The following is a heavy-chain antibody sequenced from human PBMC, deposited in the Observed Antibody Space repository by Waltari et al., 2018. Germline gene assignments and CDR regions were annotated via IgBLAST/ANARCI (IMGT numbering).Heavy chain of an antibody. D-gene: IGHD3-10*01. J-gene: IGHJ6*02. CDR3: ASALWFGESDYYGMDV. CDR2: IYTSGST. CDR1: GGSFSGYY. Sequence: QVQLQQWGAGLLKPSETLSLTCAVYGGSFSGYYWSWIRQPPGKGLEWIGRIYTSGSTNYNPSLKSRVTISVDTSKNQFSLKLSSVTAADTAVYYCASALWFGESDYYGMDVWGQGTTVTVSS. V-gene: IGHV4-59*10.